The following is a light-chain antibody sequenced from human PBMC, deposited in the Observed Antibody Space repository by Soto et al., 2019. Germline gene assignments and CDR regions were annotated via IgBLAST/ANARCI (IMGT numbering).Light chain of an antibody. Sequence: EIVMTQSPNYLPVTPGEPASISCRSSQSLLHSNGYNYLDWYLQKPGQSPQLLIYLGSNRASGVPDRFSGSGSGTDFTLKISRVEAEDVGVYYCMQTLQTLLTFCGVTNVDIK. CDR2: LGS. CDR1: QSLLHSNGYNY. CDR3: MQTLQTLLT. V-gene: IGKV2-28*01. J-gene: IGKJ4*01.